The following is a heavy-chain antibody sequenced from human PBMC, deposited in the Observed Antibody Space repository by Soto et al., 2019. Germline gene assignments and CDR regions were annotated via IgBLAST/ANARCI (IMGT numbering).Heavy chain of an antibody. CDR2: IYSGGST. V-gene: IGHV3-53*04. Sequence: GGSLRLSCAASGFTVSSNYMSWVRQAPGKGLEWVSVIYSGGSTYYADSVKGRFTISRHNSKNTLYLQMNSLRAEDTAVYYCARDGYSSSCYPSSNAFDIWGQGTMVTVSS. J-gene: IGHJ3*02. CDR1: GFTVSSNY. D-gene: IGHD6-13*01. CDR3: ARDGYSSSCYPSSNAFDI.